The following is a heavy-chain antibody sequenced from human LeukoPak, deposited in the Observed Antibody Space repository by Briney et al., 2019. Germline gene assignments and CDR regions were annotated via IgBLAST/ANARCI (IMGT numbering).Heavy chain of an antibody. CDR1: GFTFSNAW. CDR2: IKSKTDGGTT. V-gene: IGHV3-15*01. Sequence: GGSLRLSCAASGFTFSNAWMSWVRQAPGKGLEWVGRIKSKTDGGTTGYAAPVKGRFTISRDDSKNTLYLQMNSLKTEDTAVYYCTTDLARGSYYFPFDYWGQGTLVTVSS. CDR3: TTDLARGSYYFPFDY. D-gene: IGHD1-26*01. J-gene: IGHJ4*02.